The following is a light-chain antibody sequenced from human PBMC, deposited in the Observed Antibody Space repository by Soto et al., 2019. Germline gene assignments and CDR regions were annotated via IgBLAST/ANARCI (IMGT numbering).Light chain of an antibody. Sequence: TKLSQSPAAVSATERDSVPFTCRASQSIINWLGWYQQKPGKAPKLLIYKASSLESGVPSRFSGSGSGTDFTLTINRLQPDDFATYYCQQYNSLPWTSA. CDR2: KAS. CDR3: QQYNSLPWT. J-gene: IGKJ1*01. CDR1: QSIINW. V-gene: IGKV1-5*03.